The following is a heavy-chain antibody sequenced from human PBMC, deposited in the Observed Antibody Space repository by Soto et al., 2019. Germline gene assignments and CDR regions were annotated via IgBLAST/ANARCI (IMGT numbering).Heavy chain of an antibody. D-gene: IGHD6-13*01. CDR2: ISGGGAST. J-gene: IGHJ4*02. CDR1: GFTFSSYA. CDR3: AKGTRSGIAAAGGDY. Sequence: EVQLLESGGGLVQPGGSLRLSCAASGFTFSSYAMSWVRQAPGKGLEWVSAISGGGASTYYADSVKGRFTISRDNSKNTLYLQMNSLRAEDTAVYYCAKGTRSGIAAAGGDYWGQGTLVTVSS. V-gene: IGHV3-23*01.